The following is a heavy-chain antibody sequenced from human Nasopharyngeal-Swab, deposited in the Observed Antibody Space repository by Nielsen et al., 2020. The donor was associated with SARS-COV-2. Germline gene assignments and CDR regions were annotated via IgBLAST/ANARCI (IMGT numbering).Heavy chain of an antibody. D-gene: IGHD6-13*01. Sequence: VKVSFKASRYTFTRYDIHWVRQATGQGLEWMGWMNPNSGNTGNAQKFQGRVTMTRNTSISTAYMELSSLRSEDTAVYYCAREGQQLVLDYYGMDVWGQGTTVTVSS. CDR1: RYTFTRYD. V-gene: IGHV1-8*01. CDR2: MNPNSGNT. J-gene: IGHJ6*02. CDR3: AREGQQLVLDYYGMDV.